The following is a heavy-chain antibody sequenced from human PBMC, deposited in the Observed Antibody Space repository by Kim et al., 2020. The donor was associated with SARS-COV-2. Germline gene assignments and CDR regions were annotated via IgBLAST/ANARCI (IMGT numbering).Heavy chain of an antibody. Sequence: GRSLRLSCAASGFTFSNYGMHWVRQAPGKGLEWVAVIWYDGSNKYYGDSVKGRFTISRDNPKNTLYLQMNNLRAEDTAVYYCARRLGGVVIGYYLDVWGTGTAVTVSS. V-gene: IGHV3-33*01. CDR2: IWYDGSNK. CDR3: ARRLGGVVIGYYLDV. CDR1: GFTFSNYG. D-gene: IGHD3-3*01. J-gene: IGHJ6*03.